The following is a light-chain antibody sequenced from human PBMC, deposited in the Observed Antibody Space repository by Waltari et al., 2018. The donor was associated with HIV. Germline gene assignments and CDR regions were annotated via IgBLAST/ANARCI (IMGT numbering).Light chain of an antibody. CDR3: QQTGSTPFT. Sequence: IQLTQSPSSVAASVGDTVTITCRASRHSNNWLAWFQQKPGKGPRLLIYGASTLKSGVPARFSGSASGTDFTLTITSLQPEDCGTYFCQQTGSTPFTFGGGTKVEI. V-gene: IGKV1-12*01. CDR2: GAS. CDR1: RHSNNW. J-gene: IGKJ4*01.